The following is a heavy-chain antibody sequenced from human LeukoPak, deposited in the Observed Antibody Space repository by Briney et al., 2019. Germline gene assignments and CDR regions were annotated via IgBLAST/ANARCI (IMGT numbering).Heavy chain of an antibody. CDR2: IYYSGST. J-gene: IGHJ3*02. V-gene: IGHV4-34*01. CDR3: AGNKVVGATGFGTELGSFDI. Sequence: PSETLSLTCAVYGGSFSGYYWSWIRQPPGKGLEWIGSIYYSGSTYYNPSLKSRVTISIDTSKNQFSLTLNSVTAADTAVYYCAGNKVVGATGFGTELGSFDIWGQGT. D-gene: IGHD1-26*01. CDR1: GGSFSGYY.